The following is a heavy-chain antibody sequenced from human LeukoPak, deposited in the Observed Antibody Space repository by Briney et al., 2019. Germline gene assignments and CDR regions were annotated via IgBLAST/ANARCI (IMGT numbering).Heavy chain of an antibody. CDR1: VFTFSSYG. J-gene: IGHJ6*04. CDR3: ARDTIVATIPYYYYGMDV. D-gene: IGHD5-12*01. Sequence: PGRSLRLSCAASVFTFSSYGMHWVRQAPGKGLEWVAVIWYDGSNKYYADSVKGRFTISRDNSKNTLYLQMNSLRAEGTAVYYCARDTIVATIPYYYYGMDVWGKGTTVTVSS. V-gene: IGHV3-33*01. CDR2: IWYDGSNK.